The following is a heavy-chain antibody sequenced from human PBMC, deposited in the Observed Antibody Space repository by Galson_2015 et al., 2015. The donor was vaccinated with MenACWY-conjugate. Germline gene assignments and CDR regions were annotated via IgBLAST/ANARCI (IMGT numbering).Heavy chain of an antibody. CDR1: GYTFTRYA. V-gene: IGHV1-3*01. J-gene: IGHJ4*02. CDR3: ARPMTPAADAY. D-gene: IGHD2-2*01. Sequence: SVKVSCKASGYTFTRYAIHWVRQAPGQRLEWMGWINAGNAYTKYSQKFQGRVTVTRDTSASTVYMELSSLRSEDTAVYYCARPMTPAADAYWGQGVLVTVTS. CDR2: INAGNAYT.